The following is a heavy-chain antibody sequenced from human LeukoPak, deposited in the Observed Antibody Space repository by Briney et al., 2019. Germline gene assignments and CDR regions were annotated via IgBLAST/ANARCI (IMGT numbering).Heavy chain of an antibody. CDR3: ATYQLLPYYFDY. CDR2: ISAYNGNT. Sequence: ASVKVSCKASGCTFTSYGISWVRQAPGQGLEWMGWISAYNGNTNYAQKLQGRVTMTTDTSTSTAYMELRSLRSDDTAVYYCATYQLLPYYFDYWGQGTLVTVSS. CDR1: GCTFTSYG. D-gene: IGHD2-2*01. J-gene: IGHJ4*02. V-gene: IGHV1-18*01.